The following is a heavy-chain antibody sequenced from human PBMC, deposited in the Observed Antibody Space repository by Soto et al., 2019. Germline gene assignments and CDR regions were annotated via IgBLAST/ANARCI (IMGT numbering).Heavy chain of an antibody. Sequence: SETLSLTCTVSVGPISSSSYYWGWILQAPGKGLEWLATIYYTGYTYHNPSRKTHVTISVDTSKDQFSLKLTSVTAADTALYYCARSAIATHWFFDLWGRGTLVTVSS. V-gene: IGHV4-39*01. CDR1: VGPISSSSYY. D-gene: IGHD5-18*01. CDR2: IYYTGYT. J-gene: IGHJ2*01. CDR3: ARSAIATHWFFDL.